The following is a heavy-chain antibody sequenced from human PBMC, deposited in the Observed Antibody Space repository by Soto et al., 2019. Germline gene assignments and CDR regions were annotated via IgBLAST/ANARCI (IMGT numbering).Heavy chain of an antibody. J-gene: IGHJ6*02. CDR1: GGSISSYY. CDR3: ARESSYDILTGYYPLGYGMDV. D-gene: IGHD3-9*01. V-gene: IGHV4-59*01. CDR2: IYYSGST. Sequence: SETLSLTCTVSGGSISSYYWSWIRQPPGKGLEWIGYIYYSGSTNYNPSLKSRVTISVDTSKNQFSLKLSSVTAADTAVYYCARESSYDILTGYYPLGYGMDVWGQGTPVTVSS.